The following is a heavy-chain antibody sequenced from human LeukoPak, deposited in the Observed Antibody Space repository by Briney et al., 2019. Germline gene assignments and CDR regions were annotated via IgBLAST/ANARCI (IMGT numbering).Heavy chain of an antibody. CDR1: GGSISGSSYY. D-gene: IGHD5-18*01. CDR3: ARTRYGPFDY. Sequence: SETLSLTCTVSGGSISGSSYYWGWIRQPPGKGLEWIGSIYYSGSTYYNPSLKSRVTISVDTSKNQFSLKLSSVTAADTAVYYCARTRYGPFDYWGQGTLVTVSS. V-gene: IGHV4-39*07. CDR2: IYYSGST. J-gene: IGHJ4*02.